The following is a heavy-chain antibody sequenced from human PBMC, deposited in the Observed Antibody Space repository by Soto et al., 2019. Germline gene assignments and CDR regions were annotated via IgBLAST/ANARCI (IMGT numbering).Heavy chain of an antibody. CDR3: AGDGAVAGNNNFDY. CDR2: SNGGNGNT. D-gene: IGHD6-19*01. CDR1: ACTFSRYT. J-gene: IGHJ4*01. V-gene: IGHV1-3*01. Sequence: ASVKLSFRASACTFSRYTSHGVRSFPGQSVEWMGWSNGGNGNTQYSQKLQGRVTSTRDTSASTGYMELSSLRSEDTAVYFCAGDGAVAGNNNFDYRR.